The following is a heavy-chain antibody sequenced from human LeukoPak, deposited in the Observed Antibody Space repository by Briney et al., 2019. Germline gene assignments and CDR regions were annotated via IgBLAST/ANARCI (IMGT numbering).Heavy chain of an antibody. Sequence: GGTLRLSCAASGFTFSSYEMNWVRQAPGKGLVWVSRIGSDGSRITYADSVKGRFTISRDNAKNTVYLQMNSLRAEDTAVYYCARGRSGSYGFFDYWSLGNLVTVSS. V-gene: IGHV3-74*03. CDR2: IGSDGSRI. CDR3: ARGRSGSYGFFDY. CDR1: GFTFSSYE. D-gene: IGHD3-10*01. J-gene: IGHJ4*02.